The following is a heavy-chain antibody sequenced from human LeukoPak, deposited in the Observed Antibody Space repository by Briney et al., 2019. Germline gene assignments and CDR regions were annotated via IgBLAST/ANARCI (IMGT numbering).Heavy chain of an antibody. CDR3: ARALSRGYSGYDYGLGY. V-gene: IGHV1-18*01. Sequence: ASVNVSCKASGYTFINYGVTWARQAPGQGLEWMGWISASNGNTNYAQKLQGRVTMTTETSTSTAYMELRSLRSDDTAVYYCARALSRGYSGYDYGLGYWGQGTLVTVSS. D-gene: IGHD5-12*01. J-gene: IGHJ4*02. CDR1: GYTFINYG. CDR2: ISASNGNT.